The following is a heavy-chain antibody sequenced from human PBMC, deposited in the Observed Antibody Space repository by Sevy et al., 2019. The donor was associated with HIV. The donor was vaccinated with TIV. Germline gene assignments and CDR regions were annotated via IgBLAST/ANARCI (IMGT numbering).Heavy chain of an antibody. Sequence: GGSLRLSCADSGFSFSTYSMNWVRQAPGKGLQWVSFISSGSSYIYYADSVRGRFTISRDNAKNSFYLQMNSLRAEDTAVYDCARDRGVGAHGDYGMDVWGQGTTVTVSS. J-gene: IGHJ6*02. CDR3: ARDRGVGAHGDYGMDV. D-gene: IGHD1-26*01. V-gene: IGHV3-21*06. CDR1: GFSFSTYS. CDR2: ISSGSSYI.